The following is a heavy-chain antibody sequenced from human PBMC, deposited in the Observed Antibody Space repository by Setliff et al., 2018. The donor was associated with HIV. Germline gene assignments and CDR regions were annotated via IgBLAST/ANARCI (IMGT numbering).Heavy chain of an antibody. Sequence: SSETLSLTCSVSGDFISTNSYFWGWVRQPPGKGLEWIGSIFYSGTTYYNPSLKSRVTMSVDTSKNQFSLRLSSVTAADTALYYCARALRDGSTDAFDIWGQGTMVTVSS. CDR2: IFYSGTT. D-gene: IGHD5-12*01. J-gene: IGHJ3*02. CDR1: GDFISTNSYF. V-gene: IGHV4-39*07. CDR3: ARALRDGSTDAFDI.